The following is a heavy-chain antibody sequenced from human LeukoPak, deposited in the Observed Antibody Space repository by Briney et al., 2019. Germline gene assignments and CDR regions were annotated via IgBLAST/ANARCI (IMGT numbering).Heavy chain of an antibody. CDR1: GFTFSSYS. V-gene: IGHV3-21*01. J-gene: IGHJ4*02. D-gene: IGHD3-22*01. Sequence: PGGSLRLSCASSGFTFSSYSINWVRQAPGKGLEWVSSIRISSSYIYYADPVKGRFTISRDNAKNSLYLQMNSLRAEDTAVYYCARGPQKNGHSSGYPGYFDYWGQGTLVTVSS. CDR2: IRISSSYI. CDR3: ARGPQKNGHSSGYPGYFDY.